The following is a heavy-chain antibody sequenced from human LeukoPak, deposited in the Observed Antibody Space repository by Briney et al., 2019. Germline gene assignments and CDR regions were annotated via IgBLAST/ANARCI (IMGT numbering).Heavy chain of an antibody. J-gene: IGHJ4*02. V-gene: IGHV1-46*01. Sequence: ASVKVSCKASGYSLTNYYMHWVRQAPGQGLEWVGLISPYGGSTNYAQTLQGRVDITRDTSTSTIYMELSSLRSEDTAIYYCARGLVRGMISSLRRTPPHDYWGQGTLVIVSS. CDR2: ISPYGGST. CDR1: GYSLTNYY. D-gene: IGHD3-10*01. CDR3: ARGLVRGMISSLRRTPPHDY.